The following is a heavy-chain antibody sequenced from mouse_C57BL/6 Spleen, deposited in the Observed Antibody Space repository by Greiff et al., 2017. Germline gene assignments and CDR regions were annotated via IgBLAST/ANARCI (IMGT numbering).Heavy chain of an antibody. J-gene: IGHJ3*01. CDR2: IDPSDSYT. D-gene: IGHD1-1*01. CDR3: ARSDGSSPAWFAY. Sequence: VQLQQPGAELVMPGALVKLSCKASGYTFTSYWMHWVKQRPGQGLEWIGEIDPSDSYTNYNQKFKGKSTLTVDKSSSTAYMQLSSLTSEDSAVYYCARSDGSSPAWFAYWGQGTLVTVSA. V-gene: IGHV1-69*01. CDR1: GYTFTSYW.